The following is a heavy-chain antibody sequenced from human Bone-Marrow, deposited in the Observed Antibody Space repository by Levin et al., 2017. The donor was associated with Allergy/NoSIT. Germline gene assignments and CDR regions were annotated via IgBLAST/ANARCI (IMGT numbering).Heavy chain of an antibody. CDR1: GDSISRGAYA. Sequence: SETLSLTCTVSGDSISRGAYAWSWIRQAPGKGLEWIGYIYHSGSTYYNPSLRSRVTISVDRSNNQFSLRLNAVTAADTAVYFCARTADYGSGSLFDFWGQGTLVTVSS. J-gene: IGHJ4*02. CDR2: IYHSGST. CDR3: ARTADYGSGSLFDF. D-gene: IGHD3-10*01. V-gene: IGHV4-30-2*01.